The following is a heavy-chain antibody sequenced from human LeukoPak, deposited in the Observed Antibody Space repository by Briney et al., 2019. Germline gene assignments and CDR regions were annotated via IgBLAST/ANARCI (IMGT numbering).Heavy chain of an antibody. CDR2: IYPGDSDT. Sequence: GESLTISCTGSGYSFTSYWIGWVRQMPGKGLGWMGIIYPGDSDTRYSPSFQGQVTISADKSISTAYMQRSSLKASDTAMYYCARLYCSSTSCYERHLDYWGRGTLVTVSS. V-gene: IGHV5-51*01. D-gene: IGHD2-2*01. CDR1: GYSFTSYW. J-gene: IGHJ4*02. CDR3: ARLYCSSTSCYERHLDY.